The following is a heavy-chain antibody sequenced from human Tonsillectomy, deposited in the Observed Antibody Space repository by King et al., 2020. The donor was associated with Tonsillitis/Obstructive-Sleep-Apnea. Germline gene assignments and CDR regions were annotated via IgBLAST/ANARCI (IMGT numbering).Heavy chain of an antibody. CDR2: INPSGGST. V-gene: IGHV1-46*01. D-gene: IGHD6-19*01. CDR1: GYTFTSYY. J-gene: IGHJ4*02. Sequence: VQLVESGAEVKKPGASVKVSCKASGYTFTSYYMHWVRQAPGQGLEWMGIINPSGGSTSYTHKFQGRVTMTRDTYTSTVYMELSSLRSEDTAVYYCARAPVAVSFDYWGQGTLVTVSS. CDR3: ARAPVAVSFDY.